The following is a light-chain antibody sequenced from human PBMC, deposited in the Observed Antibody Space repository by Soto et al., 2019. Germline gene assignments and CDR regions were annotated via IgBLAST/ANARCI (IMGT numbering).Light chain of an antibody. V-gene: IGKV3-20*01. CDR1: QSVTNSF. Sequence: EIVLSQSPGTLSLSPGERATLSCGASQSVTNSFLAWYQQKPGQAPRLLIYGASRRATGIPDRFTGSGSGTDFTLTISRLEPEDFAVYYCQQYVSSPWAFGQGTMVDIK. J-gene: IGKJ1*01. CDR3: QQYVSSPWA. CDR2: GAS.